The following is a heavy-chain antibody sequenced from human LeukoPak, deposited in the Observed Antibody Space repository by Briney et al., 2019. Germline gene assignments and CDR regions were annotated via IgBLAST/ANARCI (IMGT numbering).Heavy chain of an antibody. CDR1: GFTFSSYG. CDR2: ISSSGSTI. J-gene: IGHJ6*02. CDR3: AHGPDIVDYYYGMDV. D-gene: IGHD2-15*01. Sequence: GGSLRLSCAASGFTFSSYGMNRVRQAPGKGLEWVSYISSSGSTIYYAASVKGRFTISRDNAKNSLYLQMNSLTAEDTAVYYCAHGPDIVDYYYGMDVWGQGTTVTVSS. V-gene: IGHV3-48*04.